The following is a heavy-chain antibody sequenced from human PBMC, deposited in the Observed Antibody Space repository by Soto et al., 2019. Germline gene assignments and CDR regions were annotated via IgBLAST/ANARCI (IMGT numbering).Heavy chain of an antibody. CDR1: GFTFSSHG. CDR3: AKNGLRPSQSAIDS. V-gene: IGHV3-23*01. Sequence: PGGSLRLSCATSGFTFSSHGISWVRQAPGKGLDWVSGITGNGLNTYYADSVKGRFTISRDNSKNTLFLQMNSLRADDKAIYYCAKNGLRPSQSAIDSWGQGTLVTFSS. J-gene: IGHJ4*02. D-gene: IGHD2-8*01. CDR2: ITGNGLNT.